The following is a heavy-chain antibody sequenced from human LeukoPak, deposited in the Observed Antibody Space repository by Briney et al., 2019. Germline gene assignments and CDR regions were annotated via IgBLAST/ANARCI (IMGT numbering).Heavy chain of an antibody. D-gene: IGHD1-7*01. Sequence: SETLSLTCTVSGGSISSGGYYWSWIRQHLGKGLEWIGYIYYSGSTYYNPSLKSRVTISVDTSKNQFSLKLSSVTAADTAVYYCAREPNWNYGGGWFDPWGQGTLVTVSS. CDR1: GGSISSGGYY. CDR3: AREPNWNYGGGWFDP. V-gene: IGHV4-31*03. J-gene: IGHJ5*02. CDR2: IYYSGST.